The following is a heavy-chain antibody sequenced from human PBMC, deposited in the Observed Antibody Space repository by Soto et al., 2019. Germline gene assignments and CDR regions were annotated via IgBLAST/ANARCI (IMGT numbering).Heavy chain of an antibody. D-gene: IGHD4-17*01. V-gene: IGHV1-46*01. CDR3: ARDLLLGDYVSLHYYYGMDV. J-gene: IGHJ6*02. CDR2: INPSGGST. Sequence: GASVKVSCKASGYTFTSYYMHWVRQAPGQGLEWMGIINPSGGSTSYAQKFQGRVTMTRDTSTSTVYMELSSLRSEDTAVYYCARDLLLGDYVSLHYYYGMDVWGQGTTVTVSS. CDR1: GYTFTSYY.